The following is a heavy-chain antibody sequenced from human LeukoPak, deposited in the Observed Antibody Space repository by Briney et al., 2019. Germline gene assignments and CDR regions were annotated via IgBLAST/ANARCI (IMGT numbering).Heavy chain of an antibody. Sequence: PGGSLRLSCAASGFTFSNYEMTWVRQAPGKGLEWVSYISNGAYTIYYADSVKGRFTISRDNPKNSLYLQMNSLRAEDTAIYYCARAGVYYNALYYFDYWGQGSLVTVSS. CDR2: ISNGAYTI. CDR1: GFTFSNYE. J-gene: IGHJ4*02. D-gene: IGHD3-10*01. V-gene: IGHV3-48*03. CDR3: ARAGVYYNALYYFDY.